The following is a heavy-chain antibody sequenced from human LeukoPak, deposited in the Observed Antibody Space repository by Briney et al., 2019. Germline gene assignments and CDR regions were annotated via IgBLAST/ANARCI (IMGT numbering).Heavy chain of an antibody. CDR2: INPNSGGT. CDR1: GYTFTGYY. D-gene: IGHD2-15*01. CDR3: ARDALYCSGGSCYSGWFDP. Sequence: ASVKVSCTASGYTFTGYYMHWVRQAPGQGLEWMGWINPNSGGTNYAQKFQGRVTMTRDTSISTAYMELSRLRSDDTAVYYCARDALYCSGGSCYSGWFDPWGQGTLVTVSS. V-gene: IGHV1-2*02. J-gene: IGHJ5*02.